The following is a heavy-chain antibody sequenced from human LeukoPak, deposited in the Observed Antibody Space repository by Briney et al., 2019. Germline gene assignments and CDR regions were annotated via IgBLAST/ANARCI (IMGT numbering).Heavy chain of an antibody. D-gene: IGHD3-22*01. Sequence: SETLSLTCTVSGGSISSYYWSWIRQPTGKGLEWIGYIYYSGSTNYNPSLKSRVTISVDTSKNQFSLKLSSVTAADTAVYYCARVGYYDSSGAHDYWGQETLVTVSS. CDR1: GGSISSYY. J-gene: IGHJ4*02. CDR3: ARVGYYDSSGAHDY. V-gene: IGHV4-59*01. CDR2: IYYSGST.